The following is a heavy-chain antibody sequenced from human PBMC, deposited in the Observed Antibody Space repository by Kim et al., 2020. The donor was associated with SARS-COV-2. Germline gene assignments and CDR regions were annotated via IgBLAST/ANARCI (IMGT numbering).Heavy chain of an antibody. D-gene: IGHD6-13*01. J-gene: IGHJ4*02. CDR2: INPNSGDT. Sequence: ASVKVSCKASGYSFTGYYMHWVRQAPGQGLVWMGRINPNSGDTNSAQKFQGRVTMTMDTSISTAYMELSRLISDDTAVYYCARERREIAAGGTFFDYWGQGTQVTVSS. CDR1: GYSFTGYY. V-gene: IGHV1-2*06. CDR3: ARERREIAAGGTFFDY.